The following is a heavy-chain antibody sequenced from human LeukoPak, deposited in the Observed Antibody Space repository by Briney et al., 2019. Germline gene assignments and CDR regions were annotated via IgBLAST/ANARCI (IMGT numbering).Heavy chain of an antibody. D-gene: IGHD3-22*01. CDR3: ASSLYYDSSGWPSES. CDR2: IYHSGST. J-gene: IGHJ5*02. Sequence: SGTLSLTCAVSGGSISSSNWWSWVRQPPGKGLEWIGEIYHSGSTNYNPSLKSRVTISVDTSKSQFSLKLTSVTAADTAVYYCASSLYYDSSGWPSESWGQGTLVIVSS. V-gene: IGHV4-4*02. CDR1: GGSISSSNW.